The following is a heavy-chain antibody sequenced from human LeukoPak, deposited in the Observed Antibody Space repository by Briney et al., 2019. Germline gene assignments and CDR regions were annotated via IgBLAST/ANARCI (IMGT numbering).Heavy chain of an antibody. CDR2: INHSGST. V-gene: IGHV4-34*01. CDR1: GGSFSGYY. J-gene: IGHJ4*02. CDR3: ARAGLRSWYRPYYFDY. D-gene: IGHD6-13*01. Sequence: NASETLSLTCAVYGGSFSGYYWSWIRQPPGKGLEWIGEINHSGSTNYNPSLKSRVTISVDTSKNQFSLKLSSVTAADTAVYYCARAGLRSWYRPYYFDYWGQGTLVTVSS.